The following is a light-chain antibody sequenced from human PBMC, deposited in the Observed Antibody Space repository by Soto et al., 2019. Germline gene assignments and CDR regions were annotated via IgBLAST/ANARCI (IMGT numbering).Light chain of an antibody. CDR2: GAS. CDR3: QQYYSIPFT. V-gene: IGKV4-1*01. J-gene: IGKJ5*01. CDR1: QSVLYNSNNKNH. Sequence: DFVMTQAPDSLAVSLGDRATINCKSSQSVLYNSNNKNHLGWFQQKPGHPPKLLIYGASFRPSGVPDRFSGSGSGTDFTLTISSLQAEDVAVYYCQQYYSIPFTFGQGTRLEIK.